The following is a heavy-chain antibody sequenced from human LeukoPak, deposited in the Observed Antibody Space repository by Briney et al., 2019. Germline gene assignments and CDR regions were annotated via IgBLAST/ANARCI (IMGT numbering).Heavy chain of an antibody. V-gene: IGHV4-39*01. Sequence: SETLSLTCTVSGGSVSSSSYHWGWIRQPPGKGLEWIGSIYYSGSTYYNPSLQSRVTISVDTSKNHFSLKLSSVTAADTAVYYCARQPLRTYTSSWSWDYWGQGTLVTVSS. D-gene: IGHD6-13*01. CDR3: ARQPLRTYTSSWSWDY. CDR2: IYYSGST. CDR1: GGSVSSSSYH. J-gene: IGHJ4*02.